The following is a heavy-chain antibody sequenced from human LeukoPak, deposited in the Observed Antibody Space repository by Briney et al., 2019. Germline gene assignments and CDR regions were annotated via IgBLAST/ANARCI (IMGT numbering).Heavy chain of an antibody. CDR2: IYHSGSI. CDR1: GASLSSADHW. Sequence: SETLSLTCSVSGASLSSADHWWAWIRQSPGMGLEWIGSIYHSGSIYYNPSLKSRLTISVETSRNQFSRRLNSLTAAETAVYYCVRQIARGLWAFDSWGQGSLVTVTS. CDR3: VRQIARGLWAFDS. V-gene: IGHV4-39*01. J-gene: IGHJ4*02. D-gene: IGHD1-26*01.